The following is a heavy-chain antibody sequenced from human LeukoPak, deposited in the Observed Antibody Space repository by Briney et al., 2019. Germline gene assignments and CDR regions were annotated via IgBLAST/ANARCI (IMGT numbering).Heavy chain of an antibody. J-gene: IGHJ6*03. CDR1: GFTFSSYS. D-gene: IGHD2-2*01. V-gene: IGHV3-48*04. CDR3: ARDRVDCSSTSCYLMYYYMDV. CDR2: ISSSSTI. Sequence: GGSLRLSRAASGFTFSSYSMNWVRQAPGKGLEWVSYISSSSTIYYADSVKGRFTISRDNAKNSLYLQMNSLRAEDTAVYYCARDRVDCSSTSCYLMYYYMDVWGKGATVTVSS.